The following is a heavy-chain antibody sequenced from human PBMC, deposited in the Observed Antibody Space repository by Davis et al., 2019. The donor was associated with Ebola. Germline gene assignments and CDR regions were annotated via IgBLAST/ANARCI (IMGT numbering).Heavy chain of an antibody. CDR3: AKVDNYIAVADYYYYYYGMDV. V-gene: IGHV3-23*01. CDR2: MSTSGSKT. D-gene: IGHD6-19*01. CDR1: GFTLRSYV. Sequence: GGSLRLSCAASGFTLRSYVVSWVRQAPGAGLELVSSMSTSGSKTDYGDSVKGRFTISRDTSMNMLYLQMNSLRAEDTAVYYCAKVDNYIAVADYYYYYYGMDVWGQGTTVTVSS. J-gene: IGHJ6*02.